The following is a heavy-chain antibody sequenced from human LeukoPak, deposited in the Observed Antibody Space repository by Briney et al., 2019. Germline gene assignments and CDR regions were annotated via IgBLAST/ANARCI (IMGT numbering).Heavy chain of an antibody. V-gene: IGHV4-38-2*02. CDR1: GYSISSGYY. J-gene: IGHJ5*02. CDR2: MFHSGST. D-gene: IGHD3-22*01. Sequence: SETLSLTCTVSGYSISSGYYWGWIRQPPGKGLEWIGSMFHSGSTYCNPSLKSRVTMSVDTSKNQFSLKLSSVTAADTAVYYCARETTYYYDSSGYRSAWFDPWGQGTLVTVSS. CDR3: ARETTYYYDSSGYRSAWFDP.